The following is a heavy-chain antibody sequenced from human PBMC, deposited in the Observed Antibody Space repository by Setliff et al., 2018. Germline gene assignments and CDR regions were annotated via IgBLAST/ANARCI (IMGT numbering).Heavy chain of an antibody. D-gene: IGHD2-15*01. CDR2: INHSGST. CDR1: GESFSGHY. J-gene: IGHJ5*02. CDR3: ARVRARVIVATPPNNWFDP. Sequence: PSETLSLTCAVYGESFSGHYWSWIRQPPGKGLEWIGEINHSGSTNYNSSLKSRVTISVDTSKNQFSLKLSSVTAADTAVYYCARVRARVIVATPPNNWFDPWGQGTLVTVSS. V-gene: IGHV4-34*09.